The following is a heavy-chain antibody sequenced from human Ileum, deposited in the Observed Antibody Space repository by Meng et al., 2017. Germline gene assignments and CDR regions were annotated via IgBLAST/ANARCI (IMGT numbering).Heavy chain of an antibody. CDR1: GASITSHY. D-gene: IGHD2/OR15-2a*01. Sequence: QVQLQESGPGLVKPSETLALPCSVSGASITSHYWTWIRQPPGKGLEYIGYIYYRGGASYNPSLRSRVTMSVDTSKNQFSLNLSSVTAADTAVYYCASSTSGPELNYWGQGTLVTVSS. V-gene: IGHV4-59*08. CDR3: ASSTSGPELNY. CDR2: IYYRGGA. J-gene: IGHJ4*02.